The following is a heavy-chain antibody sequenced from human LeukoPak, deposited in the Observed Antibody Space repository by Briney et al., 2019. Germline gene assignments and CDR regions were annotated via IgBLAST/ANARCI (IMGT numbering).Heavy chain of an antibody. CDR1: GSTFGNYA. Sequence: PGGSLRLSCAASGSTFGNYAMSWVRQAPGKGLEWVSTISDSGGSIYYADSVKGRFTISRDNSKITLYLQMTSLRAEDTAVYFRAREVPYFDYWGQGTLVTVSS. CDR2: ISDSGGSI. CDR3: AREVPYFDY. D-gene: IGHD4/OR15-4a*01. V-gene: IGHV3-23*01. J-gene: IGHJ4*02.